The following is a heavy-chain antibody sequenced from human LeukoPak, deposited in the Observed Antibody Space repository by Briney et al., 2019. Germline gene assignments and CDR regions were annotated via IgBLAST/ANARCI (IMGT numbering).Heavy chain of an antibody. Sequence: GGSLRLSCAASGFTFSSYSMNWVRQAPGKGLEWVSYIRGSSRTIYYADSVKGRFTISRDNAKNSLYLQMNSLRAEDTAVYYCAELGITMIGGVWGKGTTVTISS. D-gene: IGHD3-10*02. CDR2: IRGSSRTI. CDR1: GFTFSSYS. J-gene: IGHJ6*04. V-gene: IGHV3-48*04. CDR3: AELGITMIGGV.